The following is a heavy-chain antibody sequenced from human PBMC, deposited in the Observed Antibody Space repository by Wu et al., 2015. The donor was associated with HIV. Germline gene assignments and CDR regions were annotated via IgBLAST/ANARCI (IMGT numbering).Heavy chain of an antibody. V-gene: IGHV1-18*01. CDR3: ARDSEPARVQYYYYHMDV. CDR1: GYNFFSYG. Sequence: QVQLVQSGAEVKKPGASVKVSCKASGYNFFSYGISWVRQAPGQGLEWMGWISAYNGNTNYAQKLQGRVTMTTDTSTSTAHMDLRGLRSDDTAVYYCARDSEPARVQYYYYHMDVWGKGTTVTVSS. CDR2: ISAYNGNT. D-gene: IGHD1-1*01. J-gene: IGHJ6*03.